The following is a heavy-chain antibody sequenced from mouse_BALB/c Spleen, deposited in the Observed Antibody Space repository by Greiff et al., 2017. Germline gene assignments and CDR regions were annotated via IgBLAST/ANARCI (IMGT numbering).Heavy chain of an antibody. D-gene: IGHD1-3*01. J-gene: IGHJ4*01. CDR3: ARGYKDAMDY. CDR2: IDPSDSET. V-gene: IGHV1S126*01. CDR1: GYSFTSYW. Sequence: VQLQQSGPQLVRPGASVKISCKASGYSFTSYWMHWVKQRPGQGLEWIGMIDPSDSETRLNQKFKDKATLTVDKSSSTAYMQLSSPTSEDSAVYYCARGYKDAMDYWGQGTSVTVSS.